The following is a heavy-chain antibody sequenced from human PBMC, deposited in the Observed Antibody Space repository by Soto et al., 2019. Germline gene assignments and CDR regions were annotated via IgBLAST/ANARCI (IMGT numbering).Heavy chain of an antibody. Sequence: GASVKVSCKASGYTFTSYYMHWVRQAPGQGLEWMGIINPSGGSTSYAQKFQGRVTMTRDTSTSTVYMELSSLRSEDTAVYYCAREGYCSGGSCPQPADYWGQGTLVTVS. J-gene: IGHJ4*02. CDR2: INPSGGST. V-gene: IGHV1-46*03. CDR3: AREGYCSGGSCPQPADY. D-gene: IGHD2-15*01. CDR1: GYTFTSYY.